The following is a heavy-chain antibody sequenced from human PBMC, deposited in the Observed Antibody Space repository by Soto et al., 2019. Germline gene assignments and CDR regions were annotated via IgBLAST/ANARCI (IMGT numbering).Heavy chain of an antibody. V-gene: IGHV3-30-3*01. CDR3: ARDRPAAAALYYYYGMDV. D-gene: IGHD6-13*01. CDR1: GFTFSSYA. J-gene: IGHJ6*02. CDR2: ISYDGSNK. Sequence: GGSLRLSCAASGFTFSSYAMHWVRQAPGKGLEWVAVISYDGSNKYYADSVKGRFTISRDNSKNTLYLQMNSLRAEDTAVYYCARDRPAAAALYYYYGMDVWGQGTTVTVSS.